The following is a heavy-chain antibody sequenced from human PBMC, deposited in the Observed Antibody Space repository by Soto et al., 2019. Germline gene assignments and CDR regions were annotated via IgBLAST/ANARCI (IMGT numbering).Heavy chain of an antibody. D-gene: IGHD4-17*01. CDR1: GGSIISASYS. Sequence: SVTLSLTCTVSGGSIISASYSWNWIRQSPGRGLEWFGHIYSSGSTYYNSSLKSRVSISLDTSHNQFSLNLTSFTAADSAACFCARPANTVQDHLDLCAKGTQVIVSS. J-gene: IGHJ5*02. V-gene: IGHV4-31*03. CDR2: IYSSGST. CDR3: ARPANTVQDHLDL.